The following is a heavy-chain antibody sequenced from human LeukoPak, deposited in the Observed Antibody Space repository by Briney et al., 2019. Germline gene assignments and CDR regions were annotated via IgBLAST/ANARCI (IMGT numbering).Heavy chain of an antibody. CDR1: GYTFTAYY. CDR2: INPNSGGT. CDR3: AGLSQSPSAGLFVDY. Sequence: ASVKVSCKASGYTFTAYYMHWVRQAPGQGLEWMGWINPNSGGTNYAQKFQGRVTMTRDTSISTVYMELSRLRSDDTAVYYCAGLSQSPSAGLFVDYWGQGTLVTVSS. J-gene: IGHJ4*02. D-gene: IGHD6-13*01. V-gene: IGHV1-2*02.